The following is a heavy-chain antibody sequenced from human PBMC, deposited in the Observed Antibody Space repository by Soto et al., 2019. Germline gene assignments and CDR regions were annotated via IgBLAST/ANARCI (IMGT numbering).Heavy chain of an antibody. Sequence: ASVKVSCKASGYTFTSYYMHWVRQGPGQGLEWMGIINPSGGSTSYAQKFQGRVTMTRDTSTSTVYMELSSLRSEDTAVYYCARDGRSPYSRGWYYFDYWGQRTLVSVSS. CDR1: GYTFTSYY. CDR3: ARDGRSPYSRGWYYFDY. CDR2: INPSGGST. J-gene: IGHJ4*02. V-gene: IGHV1-46*01. D-gene: IGHD6-19*01.